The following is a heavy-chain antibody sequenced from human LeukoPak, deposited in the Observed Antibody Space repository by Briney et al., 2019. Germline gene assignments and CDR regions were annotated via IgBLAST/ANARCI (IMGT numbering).Heavy chain of an antibody. D-gene: IGHD2-15*01. CDR1: GFTFSSYD. V-gene: IGHV3-48*02. CDR3: ARGYSDAFDI. J-gene: IGHJ3*02. Sequence: GGSLRLSCAVSGFTFSSYDMYWVRQAPGKGLEWVSYISSRSSTIYYADSVKGRFTISRDNAKNSLYLQMNSLRDEDTAVYYCARGYSDAFDIWGQGTMVTVSS. CDR2: ISSRSSTI.